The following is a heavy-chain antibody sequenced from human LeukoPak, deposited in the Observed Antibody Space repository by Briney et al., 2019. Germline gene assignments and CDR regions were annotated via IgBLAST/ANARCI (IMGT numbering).Heavy chain of an antibody. CDR3: VSHDPYSSGWSRVDY. CDR1: GYTLTELS. J-gene: IGHJ4*02. CDR2: FDPEDGET. V-gene: IGHV1-24*01. D-gene: IGHD6-19*01. Sequence: ASVKVSCKVSGYTLTELSMHWVRQAPGKGLEWMGGFDPEDGETIYAQKFQGRVTMTEDTSTDTAYMELSSLRSEDTAVYYCVSHDPYSSGWSRVDYWGQGTLVTVSS.